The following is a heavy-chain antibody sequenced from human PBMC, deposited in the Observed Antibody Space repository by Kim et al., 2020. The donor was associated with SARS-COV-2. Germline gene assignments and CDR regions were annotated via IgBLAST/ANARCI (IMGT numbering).Heavy chain of an antibody. V-gene: IGHV3-21*01. CDR1: GFTFSSYS. D-gene: IGHD6-19*01. CDR3: ARDFFRDQWLANGGTYYYYGMDV. J-gene: IGHJ6*02. CDR2: ISSSSSYI. Sequence: GGSLRLSCAASGFTFSSYSMNWVRQAPGKGLEWVSSISSSSSYIYYADSVKGRFTISRDNAKNSLYLQMISLRAEDTAVYYCARDFFRDQWLANGGTYYYYGMDVWGQGTTVTVSS.